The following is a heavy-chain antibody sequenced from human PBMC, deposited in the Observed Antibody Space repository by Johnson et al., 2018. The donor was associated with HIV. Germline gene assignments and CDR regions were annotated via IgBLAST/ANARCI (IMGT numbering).Heavy chain of an antibody. CDR2: IYSGGST. V-gene: IGHV3-66*01. J-gene: IGHJ3*02. Sequence: VYLVESGGGLVQPGGSLRLSCAASGFTVSSNYMSWVRQAPGKGLEWVSVIYSGGSTSYADSVKGRFTISRDNSKNTLYLQMNSLRAEDTAVYYCARGRYYDSSGYESGAFDIWGQGTMVTVSS. CDR1: GFTVSSNY. CDR3: ARGRYYDSSGYESGAFDI. D-gene: IGHD3-22*01.